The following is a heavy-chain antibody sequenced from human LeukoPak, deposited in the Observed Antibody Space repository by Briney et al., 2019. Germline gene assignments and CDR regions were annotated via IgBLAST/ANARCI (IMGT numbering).Heavy chain of an antibody. Sequence: SETLSLTCTVSGGSISSSSYYWGWIRQPPGKGLEWIGSIYYSGSTYYNPSLKSRVTISVDTSKNQFSLKLSSVTAADTAVYYCARGRGEGRGIAMIRGVRAPSYNWFDPWGHGTLVTVSS. CDR2: IYYSGST. D-gene: IGHD3-10*01. CDR3: ARGRGEGRGIAMIRGVRAPSYNWFDP. CDR1: GGSISSSSYY. J-gene: IGHJ5*02. V-gene: IGHV4-39*01.